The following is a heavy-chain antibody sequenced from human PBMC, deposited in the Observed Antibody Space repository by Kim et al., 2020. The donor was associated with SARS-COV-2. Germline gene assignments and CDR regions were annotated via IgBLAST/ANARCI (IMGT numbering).Heavy chain of an antibody. J-gene: IGHJ3*02. Sequence: SETLSLTCTVSGGSISSGGYYWSWIRQHPGKGLEWIGYIYYSGSTYYNPSLKSRVTISVDTSKNQFSLKLSSVTAADTAVYYCATFSGGSGYYDSQSDAFDIWGQGTMVTVSS. CDR3: ATFSGGSGYYDSQSDAFDI. CDR2: IYYSGST. V-gene: IGHV4-31*03. CDR1: GGSISSGGYY. D-gene: IGHD3-22*01.